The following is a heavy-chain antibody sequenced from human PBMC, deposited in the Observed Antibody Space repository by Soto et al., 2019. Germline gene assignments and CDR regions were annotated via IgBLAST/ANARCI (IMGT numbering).Heavy chain of an antibody. D-gene: IGHD2-2*01. J-gene: IGHJ4*02. CDR2: ISYDGSDA. V-gene: IGHV3-30-3*01. CDR3: ARGGGISSSRYPGVDY. Sequence: QVQLVESGGGVVQPGRSLRLSCAASGFTFSYYALHWVRQAPGKGLEWVAFISYDGSDAYYADSVKGRLTISRDSSENTVFLQMKSLRTEDTAVYYCARGGGISSSRYPGVDYWGQGTLVTVSS. CDR1: GFTFSYYA.